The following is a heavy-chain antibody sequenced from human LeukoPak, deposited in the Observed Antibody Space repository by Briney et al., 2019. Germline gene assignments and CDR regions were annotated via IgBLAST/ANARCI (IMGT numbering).Heavy chain of an antibody. Sequence: PSETLSLTCTVSGGSISSGDYYWSWIPQPPGKGLDWIVYIYYSGSTYYNPSLKSRITISVDTSKNQFSLKLSSVIAADTAVYYCARDLVVIDTKYAPTLWGKGKMVTVSS. CDR2: IYYSGST. CDR3: ARDLVVIDTKYAPTL. CDR1: GGSISSGDYY. V-gene: IGHV4-30-4*08. J-gene: IGHJ3*01. D-gene: IGHD2-21*01.